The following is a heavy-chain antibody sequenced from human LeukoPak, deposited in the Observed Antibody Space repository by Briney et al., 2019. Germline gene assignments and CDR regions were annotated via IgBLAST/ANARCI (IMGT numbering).Heavy chain of an antibody. CDR3: AKDVGATGKRGWFDP. CDR1: GFTFSSYA. Sequence: GGSLRLSCAASGFTFSSYAMSWVRQAPGKGLERVSAISGSGGSTYYADSVKGRFTISRDNSKNTLYLQMNSLRAEDTAVYYCAKDVGATGKRGWFDPWGQGTLVTVSS. V-gene: IGHV3-23*01. J-gene: IGHJ5*02. CDR2: ISGSGGST. D-gene: IGHD6-13*01.